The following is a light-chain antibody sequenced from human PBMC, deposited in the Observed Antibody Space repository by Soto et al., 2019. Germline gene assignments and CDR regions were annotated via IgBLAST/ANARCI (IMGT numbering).Light chain of an antibody. V-gene: IGKV1-39*01. CDR3: QQSFSTPYT. CDR1: QRINKY. Sequence: DIQMTQSPSSLSASVGDGVTIPCRASQRINKYLNWYQQRSGRAPRLLIHTASSLHSGVPSRFSGSGSGSDFTLTISSLQPEDFATYFCQQSFSTPYTFGQGTKVDIK. J-gene: IGKJ2*01. CDR2: TAS.